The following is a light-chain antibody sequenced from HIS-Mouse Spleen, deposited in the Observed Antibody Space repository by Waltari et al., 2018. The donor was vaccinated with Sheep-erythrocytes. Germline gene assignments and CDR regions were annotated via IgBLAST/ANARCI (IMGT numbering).Light chain of an antibody. J-gene: IGKJ2*01. CDR2: KVS. Sequence: DVVMTQSPLSLPVTLGQPASISCRSSQSLVHSDGNTYLTWFQQRPGQSPRRLIYKVSHRDFCVPDRCSGRASGTDFTLKISRVEADDVGVYYCMQGTHWPPYTFGQGTKLEIK. CDR3: MQGTHWPPYT. V-gene: IGKV2-30*02. CDR1: QSLVHSDGNTY.